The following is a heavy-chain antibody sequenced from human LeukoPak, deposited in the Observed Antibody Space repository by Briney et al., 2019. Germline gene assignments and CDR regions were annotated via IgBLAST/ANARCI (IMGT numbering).Heavy chain of an antibody. CDR2: ISGSGSGGST. D-gene: IGHD4-17*01. J-gene: IGHJ4*02. CDR1: GFTFSSSA. CDR3: ARVGIPAMVTWYGAKGVYFDY. V-gene: IGHV3-23*01. Sequence: PVGSLRLSCAASGFTFSSSAMSWVRQAPGKGLEWVSSISGSGSGGSTYYADSVKGRFTISRDNSRNTLYLQMNSLRAEDTAVYYCARVGIPAMVTWYGAKGVYFDYWGQGTLVTVSS.